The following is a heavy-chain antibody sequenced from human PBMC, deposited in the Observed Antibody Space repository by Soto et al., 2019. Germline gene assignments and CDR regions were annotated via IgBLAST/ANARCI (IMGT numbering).Heavy chain of an antibody. D-gene: IGHD5-18*01. Sequence: PGGSLRLSCAASGFTFSSYAMHWVRQAPGKGLEWVAVISYDGSNKYYADSVKGRFTISRDNSKNTLYLQMNSLRAEDTAVYYCAHTASTVYWAQGTLVTVSS. CDR2: ISYDGSNK. CDR3: AHTASTVY. J-gene: IGHJ4*02. V-gene: IGHV3-30-3*01. CDR1: GFTFSSYA.